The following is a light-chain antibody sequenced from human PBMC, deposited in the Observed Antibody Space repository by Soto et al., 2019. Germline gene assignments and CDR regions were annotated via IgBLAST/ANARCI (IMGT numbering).Light chain of an antibody. CDR3: AAWDDSLIGVV. CDR2: DGS. Sequence: QSALTQPASVSGSPGQSITISCSGTSTDIDNYSFVSWYQQHPGQAPKLIIYDGSERPSGVSNRFSGSKSGTSASLAISGLQSEDEADYYCAAWDDSLIGVVFGGGTKLTVL. V-gene: IGLV2-14*02. J-gene: IGLJ2*01. CDR1: STDIDNYSF.